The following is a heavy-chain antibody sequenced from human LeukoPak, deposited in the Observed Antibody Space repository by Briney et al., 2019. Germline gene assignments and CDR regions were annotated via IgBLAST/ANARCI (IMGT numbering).Heavy chain of an antibody. CDR3: KATAAPFDY. Sequence: PGRSLRLSCAASGFTFSSYAMHWVRQAPGKGLEWVAVISYDGSNKYYADSVKGRFTISRDNSKNTLYLQMNSLRAEDMAVYYCKATAAPFDYWGQGTLVTVSS. CDR2: ISYDGSNK. J-gene: IGHJ4*02. CDR1: GFTFSSYA. V-gene: IGHV3-30-3*01. D-gene: IGHD1-26*01.